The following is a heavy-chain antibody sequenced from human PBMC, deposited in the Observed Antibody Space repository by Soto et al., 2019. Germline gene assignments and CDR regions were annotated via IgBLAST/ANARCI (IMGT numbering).Heavy chain of an antibody. V-gene: IGHV3-21*06. CDR1: GFTFSVYS. CDR3: ARFATPTTTWYWFDP. CDR2: ITDRGDV. D-gene: IGHD5-12*01. J-gene: IGHJ5*02. Sequence: PGGSLRLSCAASGFTFSVYSIAWVRQAPGKGLEWISSITDRGDVRYADSVQGRFTVSRENVNNSVHLQMNSLRVQDTAVYYCARFATPTTTWYWFDPWGQGTLVTVSS.